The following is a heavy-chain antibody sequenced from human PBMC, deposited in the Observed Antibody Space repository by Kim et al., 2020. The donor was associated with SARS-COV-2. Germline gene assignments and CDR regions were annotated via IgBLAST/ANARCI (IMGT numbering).Heavy chain of an antibody. J-gene: IGHJ4*02. CDR2: ISYDGSNE. Sequence: GGSLRLSCAASGFTFSSYGMHWVRQAPGKGLEWVAVISYDGSNEYYADSVKGRFTISRDNSKNTLYLQMNSLRAEDTAVYYCAAPPKGLRLTTKPVWYFDYWGQGTLVTVSS. CDR3: AAPPKGLRLTTKPVWYFDY. V-gene: IGHV3-30*03. D-gene: IGHD4-17*01. CDR1: GFTFSSYG.